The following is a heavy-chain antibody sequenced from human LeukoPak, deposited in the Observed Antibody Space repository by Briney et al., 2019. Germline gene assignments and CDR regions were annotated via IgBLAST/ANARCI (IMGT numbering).Heavy chain of an antibody. CDR1: GYTFTSYG. CDR3: ARHYYYGSGSYYMSGYFDY. V-gene: IGHV1-18*01. CDR2: ISAYNGNT. Sequence: PVASVKVSCKASGYTFTSYGISWVRQAPGQGLEWMGWISAYNGNTNYAQKLQGRVTMTTDTSTSTAYMELSSLRSEDTAVYYCARHYYYGSGSYYMSGYFDYWGQGTLVTVSS. D-gene: IGHD3-10*01. J-gene: IGHJ4*02.